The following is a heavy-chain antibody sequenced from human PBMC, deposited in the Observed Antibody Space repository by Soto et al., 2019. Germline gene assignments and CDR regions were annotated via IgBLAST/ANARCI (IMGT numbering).Heavy chain of an antibody. Sequence: EVQLVQSGAEVKKPGEPLQISCKASGYTFKKYWIGWVRQMPGKGPEGMGMIYGGDSDTRYSPSFQGQVTISVARSADTAYLQWNSLKASDSGIYFCARHAPLDVIGRGYYYHLDVWGLGTSVTVS. V-gene: IGHV5-51*01. CDR1: GYTFKKYW. J-gene: IGHJ6*03. CDR3: ARHAPLDVIGRGYYYHLDV. D-gene: IGHD2-21*01. CDR2: IYGGDSDT.